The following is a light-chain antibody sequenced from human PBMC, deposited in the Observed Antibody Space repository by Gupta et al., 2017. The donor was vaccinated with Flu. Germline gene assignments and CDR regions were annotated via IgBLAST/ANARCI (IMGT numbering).Light chain of an antibody. V-gene: IGKV1-39*01. Sequence: DIQMTQSPSSLSASVGDRVTITCRASQSISSYLNWYQQKPGKAPKLLIYAASSWQSGVPSRFSGSGTGTDFTLTISRRQLEDFATYYCQQSDSTPGAPFGPGTKVDIK. CDR2: AAS. J-gene: IGKJ3*01. CDR3: QQSDSTPGAP. CDR1: QSISSY.